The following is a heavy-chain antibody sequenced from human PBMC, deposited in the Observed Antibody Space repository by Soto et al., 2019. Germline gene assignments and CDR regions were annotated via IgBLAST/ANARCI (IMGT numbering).Heavy chain of an antibody. CDR3: AKGDRIAAAGHFDH. CDR1: GFTFSSYG. D-gene: IGHD6-13*01. CDR2: ISHDGSNK. V-gene: IGHV3-30*18. J-gene: IGHJ4*02. Sequence: QVQLVESGGGVVQPGRSLRLSCAASGFTFSSYGMHWVRQAPGKGLEWVSVISHDGSNKYYADSVKGRFTISRDNSKNTLYLQMNSLRAEDTAVYYCAKGDRIAAAGHFDHWGQGTLVTVSS.